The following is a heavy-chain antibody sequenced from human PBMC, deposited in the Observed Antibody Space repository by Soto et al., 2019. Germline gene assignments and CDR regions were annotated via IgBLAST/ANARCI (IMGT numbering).Heavy chain of an antibody. CDR2: ISWNSGSI. D-gene: IGHD3-22*01. V-gene: IGHV3-9*01. J-gene: IGHJ6*02. Sequence: GGSLRLSCAASGFTFDDYAMHWVRQAPGKGLEWVSGISWNSGSIGYADSVKGRFTISRDNAKNSLYLQMNSLRADDTALYYCAKSLKYYYDSSAPYYYGMDVWGQGTTVTVSS. CDR1: GFTFDDYA. CDR3: AKSLKYYYDSSAPYYYGMDV.